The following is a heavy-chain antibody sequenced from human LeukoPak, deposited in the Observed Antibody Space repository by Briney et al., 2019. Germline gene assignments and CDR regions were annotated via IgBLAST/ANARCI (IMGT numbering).Heavy chain of an antibody. CDR1: GFIVSCNY. Sequence: GGSLGLSCAASGFIVSCNYMTWVRQAPGKGLEWVSGISGSGDGTVNADSVKGRFTISRDNSKNTLYLQMNSLRAEDTAVYYCAKGPFYDFWSGYAADYYFDYWGQGTLVTVSS. CDR2: ISGSGDGT. J-gene: IGHJ4*02. D-gene: IGHD3-3*01. V-gene: IGHV3-23*01. CDR3: AKGPFYDFWSGYAADYYFDY.